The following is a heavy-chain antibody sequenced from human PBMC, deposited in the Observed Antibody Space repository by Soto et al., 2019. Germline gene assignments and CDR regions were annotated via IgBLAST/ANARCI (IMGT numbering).Heavy chain of an antibody. Sequence: SETLSLTCTVSGCSISSGGYYWSWIRQHPGKGLEWIGYIYYSGSTYYNPSLKSRVTISVDTSKNQFSLKLSSVTAADTAVYYCARGRTSYYDFWSGYRNTSHVWFDPWGQGTLVTVSS. J-gene: IGHJ5*02. CDR1: GCSISSGGYY. D-gene: IGHD3-3*01. CDR2: IYYSGST. CDR3: ARGRTSYYDFWSGYRNTSHVWFDP. V-gene: IGHV4-31*03.